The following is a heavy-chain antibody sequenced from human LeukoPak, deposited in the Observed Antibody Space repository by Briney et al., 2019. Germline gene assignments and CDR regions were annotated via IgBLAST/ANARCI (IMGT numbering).Heavy chain of an antibody. J-gene: IGHJ4*02. V-gene: IGHV4-59*01. CDR2: IYNSGST. D-gene: IGHD3-10*01. CDR1: GGSISNFY. CDR3: ARAWNYGSGSYGGFDY. Sequence: PSETLSLTCTVSGGSISNFYWTWIRQPPGKGLEWIGYIYNSGSTNYNPSLKSRVTISVDTSKSQFSLKLSSATAADTAVYYCARAWNYGSGSYGGFDYWGQGTLVTVSS.